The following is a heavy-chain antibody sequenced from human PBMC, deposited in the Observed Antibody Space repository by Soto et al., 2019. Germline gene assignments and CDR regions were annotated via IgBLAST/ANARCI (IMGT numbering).Heavy chain of an antibody. D-gene: IGHD3-22*01. CDR1: GYTFTSYG. CDR3: ARDQGSSGYYYYPLDY. V-gene: IGHV1-18*04. J-gene: IGHJ4*02. Sequence: QVQLVQSGAEVKKPGASVKVSCKASGYTFTSYGISWVRQAPGQGLEWMGWISAYNGNTNYAQKLQGRVTMTTDTSTSRAYMQLRSLRSDDTAVYHCARDQGSSGYYYYPLDYWGQGTLVTVSS. CDR2: ISAYNGNT.